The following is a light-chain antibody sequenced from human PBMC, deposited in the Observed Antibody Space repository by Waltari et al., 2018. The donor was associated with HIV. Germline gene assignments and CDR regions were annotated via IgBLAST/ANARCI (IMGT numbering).Light chain of an antibody. CDR1: NIGTKN. CDR2: DDS. V-gene: IGLV3-21*02. CDR3: QVWDYNSDRWV. Sequence: SYVLTQPPSVSVAPGQTARITCGGNNIGTKNMHWYQQRPGQAPVLVVSDDSDRPSGIPGRFSGSNAANTATLSISRVEAGDEADYYCQVWDYNSDRWVFGGGTKLTVL. J-gene: IGLJ3*02.